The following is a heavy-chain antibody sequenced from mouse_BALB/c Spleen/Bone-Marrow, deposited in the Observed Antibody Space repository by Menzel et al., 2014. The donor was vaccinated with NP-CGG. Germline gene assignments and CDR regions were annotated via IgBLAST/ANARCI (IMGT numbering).Heavy chain of an antibody. CDR1: GFNIKDTY. CDR2: IDPANGNT. V-gene: IGHV14-3*02. J-gene: IGHJ3*01. CDR3: AVYDYEGFVY. Sequence: EVQLQQSGAELVKPGASVKLSCTASGFNIKDTYMHWVKQRPEQGLEWIGRIDPANGNTKYDPKFQGKATITADTSSNTAYLQLSSLTSEDTAVYYCAVYDYEGFVYWGQGTLVTVSA. D-gene: IGHD2-4*01.